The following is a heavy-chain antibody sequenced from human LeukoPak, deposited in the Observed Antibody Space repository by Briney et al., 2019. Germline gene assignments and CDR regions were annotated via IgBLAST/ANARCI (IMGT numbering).Heavy chain of an antibody. CDR3: TRDRIMTDF. Sequence: PGGSLRLSCTASGFTFGDYSMTWFRQAPGKGLEWVSFIRNKASGGTTEHAASVRGRFTTPRDDSKSIAYLQMNSLKTEDTALYYCTRDRIMTDFWGQGTLVTVSS. D-gene: IGHD2-15*01. V-gene: IGHV3-49*03. CDR1: GFTFGDYS. CDR2: IRNKASGGTT. J-gene: IGHJ4*02.